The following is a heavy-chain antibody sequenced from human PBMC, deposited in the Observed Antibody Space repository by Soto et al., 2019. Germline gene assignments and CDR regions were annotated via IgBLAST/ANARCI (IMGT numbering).Heavy chain of an antibody. CDR2: ISYDGSNK. Sequence: SGGSLRLSFAASGFTFSSYGMQWVRQAPGKGLEWVAVISYDGSNKYYADSVKGRFTISRDNSKNTLYLQMNSLRAEDTAVYYCAKEKHDGSLDYWGQGTLVTVSS. D-gene: IGHD3-10*01. V-gene: IGHV3-30*18. CDR3: AKEKHDGSLDY. CDR1: GFTFSSYG. J-gene: IGHJ4*02.